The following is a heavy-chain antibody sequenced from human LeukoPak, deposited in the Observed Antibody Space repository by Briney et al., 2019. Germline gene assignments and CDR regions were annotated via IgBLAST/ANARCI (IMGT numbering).Heavy chain of an antibody. CDR1: GYTFTTYY. V-gene: IGHV1-46*01. CDR3: ARNLYSSGYYVQGPWDY. J-gene: IGHJ4*02. Sequence: ASVKVSYTASGYTFTTYYMHWVRQAPGQGLEWMGMINPSGGSTSYAQKFQGRVTMTRDTSTSTVYMELSSLRSEDTAVYYCARNLYSSGYYVQGPWDYWGQGTLVTVSS. CDR2: INPSGGST. D-gene: IGHD3-22*01.